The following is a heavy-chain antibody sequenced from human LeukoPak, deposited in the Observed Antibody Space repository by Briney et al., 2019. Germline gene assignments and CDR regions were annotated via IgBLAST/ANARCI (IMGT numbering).Heavy chain of an antibody. CDR3: AKDVEAVAGRGGAFDI. Sequence: GGTLRLSCAASGFTFSTNAMSWVRRAPGKGLEWVSAISGSGGSTYYADSVKGRFTISRDNSKNTLYLQMNSLRAEDTAVYYCAKDVEAVAGRGGAFDIWGQGTMVTVSS. D-gene: IGHD6-19*01. CDR2: ISGSGGST. V-gene: IGHV3-23*01. CDR1: GFTFSTNA. J-gene: IGHJ3*02.